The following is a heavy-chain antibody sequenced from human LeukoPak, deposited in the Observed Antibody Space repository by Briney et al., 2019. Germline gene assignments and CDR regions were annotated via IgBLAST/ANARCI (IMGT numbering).Heavy chain of an antibody. Sequence: EPGGSLRLSCAASELPFSDSWMHWVRQAPGRGLEWVSRINNDGSSTTYADSVKGRFTISRDNAKNTLYLQMNSLRAEDTAVYYCATDVYYRLDVWGKGTTVTVSS. CDR3: ATDVYYRLDV. CDR1: ELPFSDSW. V-gene: IGHV3-74*01. J-gene: IGHJ6*04. CDR2: INNDGSST.